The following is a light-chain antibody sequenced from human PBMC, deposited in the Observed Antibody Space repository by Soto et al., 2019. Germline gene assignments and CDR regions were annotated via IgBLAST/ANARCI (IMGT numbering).Light chain of an antibody. V-gene: IGKV3-11*01. CDR2: DAY. CDR1: QSVSSY. J-gene: IGKJ1*01. Sequence: EIVLTQSPATLSSSAGDGVTLASRASQSVSSYLTWYQQKPGKAPGVLIYDAYNMATGVPSRFSGSGSGTDFTFTISSLEPEDIAIYYCQQYSSAIPFGQGTRVDIK. CDR3: QQYSSAIP.